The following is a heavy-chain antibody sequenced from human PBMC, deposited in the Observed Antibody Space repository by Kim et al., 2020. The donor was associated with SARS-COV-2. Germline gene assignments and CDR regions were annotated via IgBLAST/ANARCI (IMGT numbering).Heavy chain of an antibody. CDR2: IYYSGST. CDR3: AGGDPYCSGGSCSRGDYYYGMDV. Sequence: SETLSLTCTVSGGSISSGGYYWSWIRQHPGKGLEWIGYIYYSGSTYYNPSLKSRVTISVDTSKNQFSLKLSSVTAADTAVYYCAGGDPYCSGGSCSRGDYYYGMDVWGQGTTVTVSS. V-gene: IGHV4-31*03. CDR1: GGSISSGGYY. J-gene: IGHJ6*02. D-gene: IGHD2-15*01.